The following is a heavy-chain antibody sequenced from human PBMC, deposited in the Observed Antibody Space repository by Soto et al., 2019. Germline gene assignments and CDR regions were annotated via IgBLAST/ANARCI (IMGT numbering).Heavy chain of an antibody. J-gene: IGHJ6*02. CDR2: VYYSRST. Sequence: SETLALTCTVSCGSLITGSDYWSWVRQPPGKGLARFGNVYYSRSTNYNPSLKSRVTISVDTSKNQFSLNLSSVTAADTAVYYCARDRDPTVAPRAPRRNPYYYYGMDVWGQGTTVTVSS. CDR3: ARDRDPTVAPRAPRRNPYYYYGMDV. V-gene: IGHV4-61*01. D-gene: IGHD4-17*01. CDR1: CGSLITGSDY.